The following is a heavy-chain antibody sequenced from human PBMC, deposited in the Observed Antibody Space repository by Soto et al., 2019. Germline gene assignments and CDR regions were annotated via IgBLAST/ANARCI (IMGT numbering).Heavy chain of an antibody. V-gene: IGHV1-69*06. J-gene: IGHJ6*02. D-gene: IGHD5-18*01. CDR1: GGTFSSCA. CDR2: IIPIFGTA. CDR3: ARDSLSYGPYYYYYGMDV. Sequence: SVKVSCKASGGTFSSCAISWVRQAPGQGLEWMGGIIPIFGTANYAQKFQGRVTITADKSTSTAYMELSSLRSEDTAVYYCARDSLSYGPYYYYYGMDVWGQGTTVTVSS.